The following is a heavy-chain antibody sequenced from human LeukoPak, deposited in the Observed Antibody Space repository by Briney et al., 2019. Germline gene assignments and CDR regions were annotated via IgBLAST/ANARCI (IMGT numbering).Heavy chain of an antibody. Sequence: GGSLRLSCAASGFTFSSYAMHWVRQAPGKGLEWVAVISYDGSNKYYADSVKGRFTISRDNSKNTLYLQMNSLRAEDTAVYYCAREGSGWYSADAFDIWGQGTMVTVSS. J-gene: IGHJ3*02. V-gene: IGHV3-30*14. D-gene: IGHD6-19*01. CDR1: GFTFSSYA. CDR2: ISYDGSNK. CDR3: AREGSGWYSADAFDI.